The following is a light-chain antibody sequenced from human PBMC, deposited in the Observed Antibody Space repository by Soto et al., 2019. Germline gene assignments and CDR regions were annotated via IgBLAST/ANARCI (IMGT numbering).Light chain of an antibody. CDR2: GAS. J-gene: IGKJ1*01. Sequence: SPGGVSLSQGERASLSCRASQSVSNNYLAWYQQKPGQAPRLLIYGASTRATGIPARFSGSGSGTEFTLTISSRHSEEFAIHYCQHYYTWPPRTSGEGTKVDIK. V-gene: IGKV3-15*01. CDR1: QSVSNN. CDR3: QHYYTWPPRT.